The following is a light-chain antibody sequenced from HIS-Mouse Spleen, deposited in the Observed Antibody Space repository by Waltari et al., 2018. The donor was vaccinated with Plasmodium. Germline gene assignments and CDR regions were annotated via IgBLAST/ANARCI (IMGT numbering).Light chain of an antibody. CDR2: AAS. CDR3: LQHNSYPRT. Sequence: DIQMTQSPSAMSASVGDRVTITCRASQGLSNSLAWFQQKPGKVPTRLIYAASSLQSGVPSRFSGIGSGTEFTLTISSLQPEDFATYYCLQHNSYPRTFGQGTKVVIK. CDR1: QGLSNS. J-gene: IGKJ1*01. V-gene: IGKV1-17*03.